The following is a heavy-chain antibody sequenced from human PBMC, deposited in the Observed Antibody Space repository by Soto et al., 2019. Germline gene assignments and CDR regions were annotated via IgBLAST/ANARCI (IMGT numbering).Heavy chain of an antibody. V-gene: IGHV3-23*01. CDR1: GVTFSSYA. J-gene: IGHJ6*02. CDR2: ISGSGGST. D-gene: IGHD3-3*01. Sequence: PXGSLRLSCAASGVTFSSYAISWVRQAPGKGLEWVSAISGSGGSTYYADSVKGRFTISRDNSKNTLYLQMNSLRAEDTAVYYCAKVPGYDFWSGPYGMDVWGQGTTVTVSS. CDR3: AKVPGYDFWSGPYGMDV.